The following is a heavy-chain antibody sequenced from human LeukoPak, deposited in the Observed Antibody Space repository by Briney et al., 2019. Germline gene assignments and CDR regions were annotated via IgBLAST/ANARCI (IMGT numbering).Heavy chain of an antibody. CDR2: ISASNGDT. CDR3: AGGPVVVTRSSKYNCFDP. V-gene: IGHV1-18*01. D-gene: IGHD2-15*01. Sequence: ASVKVSCNASGDTVSTYGISWGRQAPGQELGGLGWISASNGDTDYAQTLQRRVTTTTDKSPSTTAMLLRSVRSADRAVYYCAGGPVVVTRSSKYNCFDPWGQRTLVTVFS. J-gene: IGHJ5*02. CDR1: GDTVSTYG.